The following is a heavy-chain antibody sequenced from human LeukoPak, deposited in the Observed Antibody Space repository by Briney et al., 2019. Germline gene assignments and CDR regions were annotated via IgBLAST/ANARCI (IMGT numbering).Heavy chain of an antibody. CDR1: GFTFSSYS. Sequence: GGSLRLSCAASGFTFSSYSMNWVRQAPGKGLEWVSYISSSSSTIYYADSVKGRFIISRDNAKDPLYLQMNSLRVEDTAVYYCAKVAKYYYGSETYYFFEHWGQGTPVTASS. V-gene: IGHV3-48*04. CDR2: ISSSSSTI. CDR3: AKVAKYYYGSETYYFFEH. D-gene: IGHD3-10*01. J-gene: IGHJ4*02.